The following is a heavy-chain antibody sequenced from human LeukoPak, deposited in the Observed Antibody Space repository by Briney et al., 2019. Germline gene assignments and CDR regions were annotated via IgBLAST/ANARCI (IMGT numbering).Heavy chain of an antibody. CDR2: ISYDGSNK. V-gene: IGHV3-30*04. CDR1: GFTFCSDA. Sequence: GGSLGLSCAASGFTFCSDAMPWVRQAPGKGLEGVAVISYDGSNKYYADSVKGRFTISRDNSNNTLYLQMNSLRAEDTAVYYCARESEYYGSGSYPPPDYWGQGTLVTVSS. J-gene: IGHJ4*02. CDR3: ARESEYYGSGSYPPPDY. D-gene: IGHD3-10*01.